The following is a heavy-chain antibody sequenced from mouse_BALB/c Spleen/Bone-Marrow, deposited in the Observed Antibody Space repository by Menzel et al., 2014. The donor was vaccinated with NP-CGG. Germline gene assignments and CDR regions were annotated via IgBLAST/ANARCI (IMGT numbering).Heavy chain of an antibody. J-gene: IGHJ2*01. CDR2: INPSNGGT. CDR3: TRSTMITYFDY. D-gene: IGHD2-4*01. V-gene: IGHV1S81*02. CDR1: GYTFTSYY. Sequence: SGAELVKPGASVTLSCKASGYTFTSYYMYWVKQRPGQGLEWIGEINPSNGGTNFNEKFKSKATLTVDESSSTAYMQLSSLTSEDSAVYYCTRSTMITYFDYWGQGTTLTVSS.